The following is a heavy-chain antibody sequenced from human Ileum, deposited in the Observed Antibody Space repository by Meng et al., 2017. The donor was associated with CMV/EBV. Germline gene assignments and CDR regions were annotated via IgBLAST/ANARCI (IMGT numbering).Heavy chain of an antibody. CDR2: IYYTGST. V-gene: IGHV4-61*01. Sequence: SETLSLTCTVSGGPVSIGSYYWSWIRQPPGKGLEWIGYIYYTGSTDYNPSLKSRVTISRDTSKNQFSLKLSSVTAADTAVYYCARRFFAFNIWGQGTMVTVSS. CDR3: ARRFFAFNI. J-gene: IGHJ3*02. D-gene: IGHD3-3*01. CDR1: GGPVSIGSYY.